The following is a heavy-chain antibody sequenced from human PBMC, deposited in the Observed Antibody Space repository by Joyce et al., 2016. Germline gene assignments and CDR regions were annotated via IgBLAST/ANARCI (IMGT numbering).Heavy chain of an antibody. CDR1: GFTFSNYA. V-gene: IGHV3-33*01. CDR2: IWYDVSNK. Sequence: QVQLVESGGGVVQPGRSLRLSCAASGFTFSNYAMHWVRQAPGKGLEWVAVIWYDVSNKYYVDSVKGRFTISRDNSKNTLYLQMNSLRAEDTAVYYCARVLSRAGFDYWGQGTLVTVSS. D-gene: IGHD6-13*01. J-gene: IGHJ4*02. CDR3: ARVLSRAGFDY.